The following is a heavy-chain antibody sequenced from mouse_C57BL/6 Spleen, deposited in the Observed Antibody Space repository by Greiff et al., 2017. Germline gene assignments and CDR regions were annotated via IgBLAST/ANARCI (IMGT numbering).Heavy chain of an antibody. Sequence: VMLVESGPGLVQPSQSLSITCTVSGFSLTSYGVHWVRQSPGKGLEWLGVIWSGGSTDYNAAFISRLSISKDNSKSQVFFKMNSLQADDTAIYYCARNGYDYDFDYWGQGTTLTVSS. V-gene: IGHV2-2*01. CDR3: ARNGYDYDFDY. CDR2: IWSGGST. CDR1: GFSLTSYG. D-gene: IGHD2-4*01. J-gene: IGHJ2*01.